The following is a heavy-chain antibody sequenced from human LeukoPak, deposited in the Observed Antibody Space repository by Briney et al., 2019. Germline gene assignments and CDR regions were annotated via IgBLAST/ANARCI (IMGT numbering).Heavy chain of an antibody. V-gene: IGHV1-2*02. CDR3: ARGRSGSCFPHWSNNWFDP. Sequence: ASVKVSCKASGYTFTGYYMHWVRQAPGQGLEWMGWINPNSGGTNYAQKLQGRVTMTRDTSISTAYMELSRLRSDDTAVYYCARGRSGSCFPHWSNNWFDPWGQGTLVTVSS. CDR1: GYTFTGYY. CDR2: INPNSGGT. D-gene: IGHD1-26*01. J-gene: IGHJ5*02.